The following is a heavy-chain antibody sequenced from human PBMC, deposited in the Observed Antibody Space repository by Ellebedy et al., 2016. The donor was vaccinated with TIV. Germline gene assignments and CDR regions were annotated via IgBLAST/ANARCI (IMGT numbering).Heavy chain of an antibody. CDR3: AREDYGDYRWLHQIDY. V-gene: IGHV4-39*07. J-gene: IGHJ4*02. CDR1: GGSISSSSYY. CDR2: IYYSGST. Sequence: SETLSLXXTVSGGSISSSSYYWGWIRQPPGKGLEWIGSIYYSGSTYYNPPLKSRVTISVDTSKNQFSLKLSSVTAADTAVYYCAREDYGDYRWLHQIDYWGQGTLVTVSS. D-gene: IGHD4-17*01.